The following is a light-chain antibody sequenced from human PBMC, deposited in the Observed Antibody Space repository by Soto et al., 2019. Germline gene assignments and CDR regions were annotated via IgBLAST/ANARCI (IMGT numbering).Light chain of an antibody. CDR2: KAS. V-gene: IGKV1-5*03. CDR3: QQYNSYSSYT. J-gene: IGKJ2*01. Sequence: DIQMTQSPSTLSASVGDRVTITCRASQYISTWLAWYQQKPGKAPKLLVYKASTLESGVPSRFSGSGSGTEFTLTISSLQPDDFATYYCQQYNSYSSYTFGQGTKLEIK. CDR1: QYISTW.